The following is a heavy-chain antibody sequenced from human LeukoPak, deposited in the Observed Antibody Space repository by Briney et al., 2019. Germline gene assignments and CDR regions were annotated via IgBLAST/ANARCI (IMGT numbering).Heavy chain of an antibody. Sequence: PGGSLRLSCAASKLTFSSYAMVWVRQAPGRGLEWVAVISYDGNSKYHAESVKGRFTISRDNSKNTLYLQMNSLRAEDTAVYFCARGEFNSGDLDYWGQGTLVTVSS. CDR2: ISYDGNSK. CDR3: ARGEFNSGDLDY. V-gene: IGHV3-30-3*01. CDR1: KLTFSSYA. D-gene: IGHD3-10*01. J-gene: IGHJ4*02.